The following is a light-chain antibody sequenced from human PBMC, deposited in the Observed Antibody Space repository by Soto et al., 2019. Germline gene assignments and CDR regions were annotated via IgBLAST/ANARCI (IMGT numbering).Light chain of an antibody. CDR1: QGISNY. V-gene: IGKV1-27*01. CDR2: CAS. CDR3: QKYNSASLT. J-gene: IGKJ4*01. Sequence: DIQMTQSPSSLSASVGDRVTLTCRASQGISNYLAWYQQKPGKVPKLLIYCASTLHSAVPSRFSGSGSGTDFTLTISSLEPEDVATYYCQKYNSASLTFGGGTKVDIK.